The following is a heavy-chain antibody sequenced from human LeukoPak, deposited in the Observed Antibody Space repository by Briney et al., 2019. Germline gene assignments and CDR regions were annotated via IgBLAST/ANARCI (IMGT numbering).Heavy chain of an antibody. J-gene: IGHJ4*01. V-gene: IGHV3-53*01. D-gene: IGHD6-13*01. CDR3: AAHSRYSSSWTFFD. Sequence: VGSVILSCAASGFTVSSNYMSWVRQAPGKGLEWVSLIYSGGSTYYADSVKGRFSISRDNSKNTMYLQMNSLRAEDTAAYYCAAHSRYSSSWTFFD. CDR2: IYSGGST. CDR1: GFTVSSNY.